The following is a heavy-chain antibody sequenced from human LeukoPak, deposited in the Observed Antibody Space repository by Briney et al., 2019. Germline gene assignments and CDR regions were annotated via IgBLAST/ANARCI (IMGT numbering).Heavy chain of an antibody. CDR2: ISPNSGGT. J-gene: IGHJ6*02. Sequence: ASVKVSCRASGYTFTGYYMHWVRQAPGQGLEWMGRISPNSGGTNYAQKFQGRVTMTRDTSISTAYMELSRLRSDDTAVYYCARVPYYYYGMDVWGQGTTVTVSS. V-gene: IGHV1-2*06. CDR1: GYTFTGYY. CDR3: ARVPYYYYGMDV.